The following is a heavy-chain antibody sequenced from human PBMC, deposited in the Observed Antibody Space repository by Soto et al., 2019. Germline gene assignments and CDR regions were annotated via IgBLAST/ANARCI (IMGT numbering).Heavy chain of an antibody. CDR1: GYSFTSYW. Sequence: PGESLKISCKGSGYSFTSYWIGWVRQMPGKGLEWMGIIYPGDSDTRYSPSFQGQVTISADKSISAAYLQWSSLKASDTAMYYCAGSQQLSAYYYYGMDVWGQGTTVTVSS. J-gene: IGHJ6*02. CDR3: AGSQQLSAYYYYGMDV. V-gene: IGHV5-51*01. D-gene: IGHD6-13*01. CDR2: IYPGDSDT.